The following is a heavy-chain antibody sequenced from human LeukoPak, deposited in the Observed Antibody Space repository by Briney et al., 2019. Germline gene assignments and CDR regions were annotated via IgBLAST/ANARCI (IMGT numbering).Heavy chain of an antibody. CDR1: GGSFSGYY. D-gene: IGHD3-10*01. CDR2: IYHSGST. V-gene: IGHV4-34*01. J-gene: IGHJ3*02. CDR3: ARVRGVYYGSGSYYMGAFDI. Sequence: SETLSLTCAVYGGSFSGYYWSWIRQPPGKGLEWIGSIYHSGSTYYNPSLKSRVTISVDTSKNQFSLKLSSVTAADTAVYYCARVRGVYYGSGSYYMGAFDIWGQGTMVTVSS.